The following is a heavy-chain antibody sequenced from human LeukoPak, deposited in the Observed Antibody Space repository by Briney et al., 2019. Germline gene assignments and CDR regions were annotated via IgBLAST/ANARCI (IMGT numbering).Heavy chain of an antibody. CDR1: GFTFSKNW. J-gene: IGHJ3*02. CDR3: LTIVETTIDGFVI. CDR2: ISPDDKTT. D-gene: IGHD1-26*01. V-gene: IGHV3-74*01. Sequence: GGSLRLSCAASGFTFSKNWLHWVRQAPGKGLVWVSRISPDDKTTSYADSVKGRFTVSRDDAKKTLYLQMNSLRAEDTAVYYCLTIVETTIDGFVIWGQGAMVTVSS.